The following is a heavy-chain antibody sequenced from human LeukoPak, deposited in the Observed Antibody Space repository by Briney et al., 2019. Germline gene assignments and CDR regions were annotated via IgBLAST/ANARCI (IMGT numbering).Heavy chain of an antibody. CDR3: ARLQIAAAGFDY. J-gene: IGHJ4*02. D-gene: IGHD6-13*01. CDR1: GYTFTSYD. Sequence: SVKVSCKASGYTFTSYDINWVRQATGQGLEWMGGIIPIFGTANYAQKFQGRVTITADESTSTAYMELSSLRSEDTAVYYCARLQIAAAGFDYWGQRTLVTVSS. CDR2: IIPIFGTA. V-gene: IGHV1-69*13.